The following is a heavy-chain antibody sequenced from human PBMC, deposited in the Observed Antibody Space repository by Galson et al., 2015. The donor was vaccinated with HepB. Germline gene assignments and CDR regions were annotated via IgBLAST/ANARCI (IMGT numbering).Heavy chain of an antibody. Sequence: SPRLSCAASGFTFTRYIMHWVRQAPGKGLKWVAVISYDGNNKYYADSVKGRFTISRDNSKNTLFLQMNSLRPDDTAVYYCAREPSLPVDDYYGLDVWGQGTTVTVSS. J-gene: IGHJ6*02. CDR1: GFTFTRYI. D-gene: IGHD3-9*01. V-gene: IGHV3-30-3*01. CDR2: ISYDGNNK. CDR3: AREPSLPVDDYYGLDV.